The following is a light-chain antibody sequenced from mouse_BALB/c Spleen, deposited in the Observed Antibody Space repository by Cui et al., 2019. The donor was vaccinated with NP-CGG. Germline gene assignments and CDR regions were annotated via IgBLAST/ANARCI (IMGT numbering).Light chain of an antibody. Sequence: QVVVTQESALTTSPGETVTLKCRVSTGAVTTSNYTNWVQKKPDHLFTVLIVVTNNRAPVVPPRFSGSLIEDKPPLPISGAQTEDEALYFCALCSRNHWVFGGGTKLTVL. V-gene: IGLV1*01. CDR3: ALCSRNHWV. J-gene: IGLJ1*01. CDR1: TGAVTTSNY. CDR2: VTN.